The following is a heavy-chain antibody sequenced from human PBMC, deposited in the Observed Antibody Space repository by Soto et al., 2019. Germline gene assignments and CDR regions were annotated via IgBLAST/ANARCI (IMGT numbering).Heavy chain of an antibody. V-gene: IGHV1-18*01. D-gene: IGHD2-21*01. CDR1: GYDFTSYG. CDR3: VRGRIVASIHDAFEI. CDR2: ISAYNGKR. J-gene: IGHJ3*02. Sequence: QGQLLQSGDEVKKPGASVRVSCRASGYDFTSYGISWLRQAPGQGLEWVSGISAYNGKRDTAQKFQGRVTMTLDTSTDTAHMEMGDLTSADTAVYYCVRGRIVASIHDAFEIWGQGTMVAGSS.